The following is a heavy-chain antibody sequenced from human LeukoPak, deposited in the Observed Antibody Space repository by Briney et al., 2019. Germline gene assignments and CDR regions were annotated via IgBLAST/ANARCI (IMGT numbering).Heavy chain of an antibody. CDR2: IDYDSSHI. D-gene: IGHD3-9*01. V-gene: IGHV3-21*01. CDR1: GFTFSNSA. J-gene: IGHJ4*02. CDR3: ARDPLRYLRVGHYDY. Sequence: PGGSLRLSCAASGFTFSNSAMNWVRQVPGKGLEWVSSIDYDSSHIYYAAAVRGRFTISRDNARNSVYLQMNSLRVEDTAVYYCARDPLRYLRVGHYDYWGQGTLVAVSS.